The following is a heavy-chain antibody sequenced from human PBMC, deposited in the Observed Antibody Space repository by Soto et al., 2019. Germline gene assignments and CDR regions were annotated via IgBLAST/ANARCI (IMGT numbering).Heavy chain of an antibody. CDR2: IDPSDSQT. V-gene: IGHV5-10-1*01. J-gene: IGHJ4*02. CDR3: ARQIYDSDTGPNFQYYFDS. D-gene: IGHD3-22*01. CDR1: GYSFAGYW. Sequence: GESLKISCKGSGYSFAGYWITWVRQKPGKGLEWMGRIDPSDSQTYYSPSFRGHVTISITKSITTVFLQWSSLRASDTAMYYCARQIYDSDTGPNFQYYFDSWGQGTPVTVSS.